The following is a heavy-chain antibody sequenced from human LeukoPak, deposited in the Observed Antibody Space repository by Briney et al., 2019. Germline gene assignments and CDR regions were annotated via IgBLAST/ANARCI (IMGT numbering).Heavy chain of an antibody. Sequence: PGGSLRLSCAASGFTFSSYAMSWVRQAPGKGLEGVSAISGSGGSTYYADSVKGRFTISRDNSKNTLYLQMNSLRAEDTAVYYCAKDPGGLWLLKTVNYYFDYWGQGTLVTVSS. D-gene: IGHD5-18*01. J-gene: IGHJ4*02. CDR3: AKDPGGLWLLKTVNYYFDY. V-gene: IGHV3-23*01. CDR1: GFTFSSYA. CDR2: ISGSGGST.